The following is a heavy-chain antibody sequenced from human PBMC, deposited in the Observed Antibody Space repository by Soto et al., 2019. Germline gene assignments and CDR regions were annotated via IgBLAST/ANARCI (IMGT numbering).Heavy chain of an antibody. CDR1: GYTFTGYY. V-gene: IGHV1-2*04. D-gene: IGHD5-12*01. Sequence: ASVKVSCKASGYTFTGYYMHWVRQAPGQGLERMGWINPNSGGTNYAQKFQGWVTMTRDTSISTAYMELSRLRSDDTAVYYCARVKSGYDHDAFDIWGQGTMVTVSS. CDR2: INPNSGGT. CDR3: ARVKSGYDHDAFDI. J-gene: IGHJ3*02.